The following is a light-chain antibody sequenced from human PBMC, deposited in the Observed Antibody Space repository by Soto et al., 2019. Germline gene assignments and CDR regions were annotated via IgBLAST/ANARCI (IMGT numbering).Light chain of an antibody. CDR3: CSYAGIHVV. V-gene: IGLV2-11*01. Sequence: QSALTQPRSVSGSPGQSVTISCTGTSSDVGGYNYVSWYQQYPGKAPKLMIYDVSGRPSGVPDRFSGSKSGNTASLTISGLQAEDEADYYSCSYAGIHVVFGGGTKLTVL. CDR2: DVS. CDR1: SSDVGGYNY. J-gene: IGLJ2*01.